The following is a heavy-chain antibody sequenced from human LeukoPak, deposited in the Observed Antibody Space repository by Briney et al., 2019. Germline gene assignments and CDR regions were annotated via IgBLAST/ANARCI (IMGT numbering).Heavy chain of an antibody. CDR2: INTSGST. Sequence: NPSETLSLTCTVSGYSISSYYWNWIRQPAGKGLEWIGRINTSGSTNYNPSLKSRVTMSVDTSKNQFPLKLSSVTAADTAVYYCARGDYYYGSGSYPRGWFDPWGQGTLVSVSS. V-gene: IGHV4-4*07. D-gene: IGHD3-10*01. J-gene: IGHJ5*02. CDR1: GYSISSYY. CDR3: ARGDYYYGSGSYPRGWFDP.